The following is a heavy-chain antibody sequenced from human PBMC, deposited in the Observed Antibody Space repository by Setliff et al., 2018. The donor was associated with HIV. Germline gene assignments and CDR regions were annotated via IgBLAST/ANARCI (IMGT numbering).Heavy chain of an antibody. Sequence: SETLSLTCTVSGGSISSSNYYWGWIRQPPGEGLEWIGSIYYSGSTNYNPSLKSRVTISVDTSKNQFSLNLRSVTAADTAVYYCARDPPGYGDSKDYWGQGKLVTVSS. V-gene: IGHV4-39*07. J-gene: IGHJ4*02. D-gene: IGHD4-17*01. CDR3: ARDPPGYGDSKDY. CDR2: IYYSGST. CDR1: GGSISSSNYY.